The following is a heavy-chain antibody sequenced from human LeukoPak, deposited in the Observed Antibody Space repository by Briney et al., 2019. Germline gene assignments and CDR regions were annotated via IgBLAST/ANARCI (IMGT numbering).Heavy chain of an antibody. CDR2: ISSSSSTI. D-gene: IGHD2-2*01. CDR3: ARDWVVVPAAYGMDV. Sequence: PGGSLRLSCAASGFTFSSYSMNWVRQAPGKGLEWVSYISSSSSTIYYADSVKGRFTISRDNAKNSLYLQMNSLRAEDTAVYYCARDWVVVPAAYGMDVWGQGTTVTVSS. J-gene: IGHJ6*02. V-gene: IGHV3-48*04. CDR1: GFTFSSYS.